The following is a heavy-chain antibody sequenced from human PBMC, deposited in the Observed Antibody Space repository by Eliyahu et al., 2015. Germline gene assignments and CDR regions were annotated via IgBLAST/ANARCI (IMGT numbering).Heavy chain of an antibody. V-gene: IGHV3-7*03. CDR3: ARDWRWVQLRFFDL. J-gene: IGHJ2*01. CDR1: GFXSGSHW. CDR2: IEQHGSEE. D-gene: IGHD5-24*01. Sequence: VQLVESGGGLVQRGGSLRXSCXAXGFXSGSHWMSWVRQVPGKGLEWVANIEQHGSEENYVDSVKGRFTISRDNAKNSLYLQMNSLRAEDTAVYYCARDWRWVQLRFFDLWGRGTLVIVSS.